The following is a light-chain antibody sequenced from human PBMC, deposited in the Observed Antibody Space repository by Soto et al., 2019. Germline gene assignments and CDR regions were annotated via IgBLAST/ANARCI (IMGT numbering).Light chain of an antibody. CDR1: QSVSIW. Sequence: DVQMTQSPSTLSASVGDRVTITCRASQSVSIWLAWYQQKPGKAPKLLIYKASSLESGVPSRFSGSGSGAEYTLTISSLQTDDFATYYCQQYNSYLWTFGQGTKVEIK. V-gene: IGKV1-5*03. CDR3: QQYNSYLWT. CDR2: KAS. J-gene: IGKJ1*01.